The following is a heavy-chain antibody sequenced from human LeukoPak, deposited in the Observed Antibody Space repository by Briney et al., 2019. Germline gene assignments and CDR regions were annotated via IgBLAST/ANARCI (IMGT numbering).Heavy chain of an antibody. CDR1: GFTFNTYA. CDR2: ISGSGGRT. J-gene: IGHJ6*02. CDR3: AKHQQVYGDSLMDV. D-gene: IGHD4-17*01. V-gene: IGHV3-23*01. Sequence: GGSLRLSGAASGFTFNTYAMSWVRQAPGKGLEWVSTISGSGGRTYYADSVKGRFTISRDNSKNTLYLQMNSLRAEDTAIYYCAKHQQVYGDSLMDVWGQGTTVTVSS.